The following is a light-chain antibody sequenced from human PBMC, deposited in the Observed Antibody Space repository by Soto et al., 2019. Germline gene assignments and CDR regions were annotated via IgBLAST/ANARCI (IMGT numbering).Light chain of an antibody. CDR1: SSDVGGYNY. J-gene: IGLJ1*01. Sequence: QSVLTQPPSPSGSPGQSVTISCTGTSSDVGGYNYVSWYQQHPGKAPKLMIYEVSKRPSGVPDRFSASKSGNTASLTVSGLQAEDEADYYCSSYAGSNILYVFGTGTKVTVL. V-gene: IGLV2-8*01. CDR3: SSYAGSNILYV. CDR2: EVS.